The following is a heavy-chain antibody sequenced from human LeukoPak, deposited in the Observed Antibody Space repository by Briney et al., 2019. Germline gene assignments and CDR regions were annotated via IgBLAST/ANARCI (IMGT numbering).Heavy chain of an antibody. CDR3: ARGHRTTRITMVRGVAGLRLYFDL. CDR1: GYSFTSYW. V-gene: IGHV5-51*01. D-gene: IGHD3-10*01. J-gene: IGHJ2*01. CDR2: IYPGDSDT. Sequence: GESLKISCKGSGYSFTSYWIGWVRQMPGKGLEWMGIIYPGDSDTRYSPSFQGQVTISADKSISTAYLQWSSLKASDTAMYYCARGHRTTRITMVRGVAGLRLYFDLWGRGTLVTVSS.